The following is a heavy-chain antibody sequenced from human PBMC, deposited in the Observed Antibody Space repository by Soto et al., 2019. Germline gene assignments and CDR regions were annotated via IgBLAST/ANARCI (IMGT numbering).Heavy chain of an antibody. CDR1: GFTFSNYW. J-gene: IGHJ4*02. CDR2: IKEDGSGK. CDR3: TRGHPSIYNY. Sequence: GGSLRLSCAASGFTFSNYWMSWVRQAPGKGLEWVANIKEDGSGKYYVDSVKGRFTISRDNAKNSLYLQMSSLRPEDTAVYYCTRGHPSIYNYWGQGTLVTVSS. V-gene: IGHV3-7*01. D-gene: IGHD4-4*01.